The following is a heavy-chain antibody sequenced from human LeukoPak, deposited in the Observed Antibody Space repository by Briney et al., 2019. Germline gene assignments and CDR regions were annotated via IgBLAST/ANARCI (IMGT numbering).Heavy chain of an antibody. CDR2: TWYDGRNN. CDR3: AREVAPLYFHYGMDV. D-gene: IGHD2-21*01. CDR1: GFTFSSYG. V-gene: IGHV3-33*01. J-gene: IGHJ6*01. Sequence: GKSLRLSCAASGFTFSSYGMHWVRQAPGKGLEWVAVTWYDGRNNYYAASVKGRFTISRDDSKTTVYLLMDSLRAEDTAVYYCAREVAPLYFHYGMDVWGEGTTVTVSS.